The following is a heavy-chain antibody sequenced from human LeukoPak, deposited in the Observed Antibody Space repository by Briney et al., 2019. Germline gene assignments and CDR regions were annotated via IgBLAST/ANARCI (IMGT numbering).Heavy chain of an antibody. CDR2: IYHSGST. J-gene: IGHJ4*02. V-gene: IGHV4-4*02. D-gene: IGHD3-22*01. CDR3: ARYRGGYDSSGYYGY. CDR1: GGSISSSNW. Sequence: PSETLSLTCAVSGGSISSSNWWSWVRQPPGKGLEWIGEIYHSGSTNYNPSLKSRVTISVDKSKNQFSLKLSSVTAADTAVYYCARYRGGYDSSGYYGYWGQGTLVTVSS.